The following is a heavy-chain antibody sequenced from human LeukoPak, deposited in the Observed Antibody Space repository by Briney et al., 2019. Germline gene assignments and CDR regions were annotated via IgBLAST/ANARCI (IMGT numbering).Heavy chain of an antibody. CDR1: GYTFTDYY. J-gene: IGHJ4*02. D-gene: IGHD1-26*01. CDR3: ARQGELPYYFDY. V-gene: IGHV1-2*02. CDR2: INPNSDGT. Sequence: GASVKVSCKTSGYTFTDYYIHWVRQAPGQGLEWMGWINPNSDGTNYAQKFRGRVTVTRDTSITTAYMELSRLRSDDTAVYYCARQGELPYYFDYWGLGTLVTVSS.